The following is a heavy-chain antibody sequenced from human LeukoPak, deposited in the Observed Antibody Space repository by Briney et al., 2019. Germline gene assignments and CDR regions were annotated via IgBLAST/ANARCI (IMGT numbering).Heavy chain of an antibody. V-gene: IGHV1-69*05. CDR1: GGAFSSYA. D-gene: IGHD6-6*01. CDR2: TIPIFGTA. J-gene: IGHJ6*03. CDR3: ARVRAARPYYYYYYMDV. Sequence: SVTVSCKASGGAFSSYAISWVRQAPGQGLEWMGGTIPIFGTANYAQKFQGRVTITTDESTSTAYMELRSLRSEDTAVYYCARVRAARPYYYYYYMDVWGKGTTVTVSS.